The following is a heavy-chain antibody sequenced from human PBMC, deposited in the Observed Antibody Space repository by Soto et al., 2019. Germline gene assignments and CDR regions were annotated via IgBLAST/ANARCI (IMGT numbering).Heavy chain of an antibody. J-gene: IGHJ4*02. D-gene: IGHD3-22*01. CDR1: GGFI. CDR2: IYNSGRY. V-gene: IGHV4-59*01. Sequence: LGTLSLTCTFSGGFIWGWIRQSPDKGLEWIGYIYNSGRYNYNPSLESRLTISIDTSKNQFSLRLASVTAADTAVYYCARGYYYDSSGYYFDYWGQGTLVTVSS. CDR3: ARGYYYDSSGYYFDY.